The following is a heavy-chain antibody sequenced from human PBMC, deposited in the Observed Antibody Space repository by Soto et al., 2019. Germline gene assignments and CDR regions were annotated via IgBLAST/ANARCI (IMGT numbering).Heavy chain of an antibody. V-gene: IGHV1-69*02. Sequence: SVKVSCKASGGTFSSYTISWVRQAPGQGLEWMGRIIPILGIANYAQKFQGRVTITADKSTSTAYMELSSLRSEDTAVYYRARVHSSGYYDSSGPYDAFDIWGQGTMVTVSS. CDR2: IIPILGIA. D-gene: IGHD3-22*01. CDR1: GGTFSSYT. J-gene: IGHJ3*02. CDR3: ARVHSSGYYDSSGPYDAFDI.